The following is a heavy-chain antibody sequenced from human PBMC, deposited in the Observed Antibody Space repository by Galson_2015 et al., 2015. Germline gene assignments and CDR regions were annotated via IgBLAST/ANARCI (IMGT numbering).Heavy chain of an antibody. D-gene: IGHD3-3*01. CDR1: GYTFTSYS. V-gene: IGHV1-46*01. CDR3: ARVGGHSEYNFWGGHYDAFEM. J-gene: IGHJ3*02. CDR2: INPSGGSP. Sequence: SVKVSCKASGYTFTSYSVHWVRQAPGQGLDWMGIINPSGGSPNYAQQFQGRVTMTNDTSATTVYMELSSLRSEDTAVYYCARVGGHSEYNFWGGHYDAFEMWGQGTMVTVSS.